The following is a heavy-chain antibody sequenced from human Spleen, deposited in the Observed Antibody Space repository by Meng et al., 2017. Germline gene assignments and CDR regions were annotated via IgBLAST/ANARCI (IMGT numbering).Heavy chain of an antibody. J-gene: IGHJ5*02. CDR3: VRSSGWVKTGFDP. CDR2: MYYSGNI. D-gene: IGHD6-19*01. Sequence: QLQPQESGPGLVRPSETLSLICTCSGDYIRSSNYYWCWIRQPPGKGLAWIGSMYYSGNIYYNPSLKSRVTISVDTSRNQFSLWLNSVTAADTAVYYCVRSSGWVKTGFDPWGQGTLVTVSS. V-gene: IGHV4-39*01. CDR1: GDYIRSSNYY.